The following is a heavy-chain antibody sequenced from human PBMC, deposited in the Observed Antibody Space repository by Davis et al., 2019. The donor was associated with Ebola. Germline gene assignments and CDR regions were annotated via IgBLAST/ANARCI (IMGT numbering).Heavy chain of an antibody. V-gene: IGHV3-23*01. CDR3: ARQVTVAGRSRVWYFDL. J-gene: IGHJ2*01. D-gene: IGHD6-19*01. CDR2: ITGSGDRT. Sequence: GGSLRLSCAASGFTFSNYAMRWVRQAPGKGLEWVSVITGSGDRTFYADSVKGRFTISRDNSKNTMYLEMNSLRAEDTAVYYCARQVTVAGRSRVWYFDLWGRGTLVTVSS. CDR1: GFTFSNYA.